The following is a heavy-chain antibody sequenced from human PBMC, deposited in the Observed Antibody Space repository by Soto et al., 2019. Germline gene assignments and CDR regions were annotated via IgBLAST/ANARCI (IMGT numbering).Heavy chain of an antibody. CDR1: GFTFSSYA. CDR2: ISGSGGST. V-gene: IGHV3-23*01. J-gene: IGHJ4*02. CDR3: AKDPAFLYATYYYDSSGVASDY. D-gene: IGHD3-22*01. Sequence: LRLSCAASGFTFSSYAMSWVRQAPGKGLEWVSAISGSGGSTYYADSVKGRFTISRDNSKNTLYLQMNSLRAEDTAVYYCAKDPAFLYATYYYDSSGVASDYWGQGTLVTVSS.